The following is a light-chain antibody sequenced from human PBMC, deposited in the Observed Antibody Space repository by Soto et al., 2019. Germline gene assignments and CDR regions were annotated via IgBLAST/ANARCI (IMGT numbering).Light chain of an antibody. CDR3: QQYGSSLTWT. Sequence: EIVLTQSPGTLSLSPGERATLSCRASQSVSSSYLAWYQQKPGQAPRLLIYGASSRATGIPDRFSGSGSGTDFPLPISRLEPEDFAVYYCQQYGSSLTWTFGQGTKVEIK. CDR1: QSVSSSY. V-gene: IGKV3-20*01. J-gene: IGKJ1*01. CDR2: GAS.